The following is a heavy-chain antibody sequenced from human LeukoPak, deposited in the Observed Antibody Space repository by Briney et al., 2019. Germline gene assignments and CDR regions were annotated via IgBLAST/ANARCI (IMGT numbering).Heavy chain of an antibody. D-gene: IGHD6-13*01. J-gene: IGHJ4*02. V-gene: IGHV4-59*12. CDR3: ARDAAAAGIGY. CDR1: GGSISSYY. Sequence: PSETLSLTCTVSGGSISSYYWSWVRQPPGKGLEWIGYIYYSGSTNYNPSLKSRVTISVDTSKNQFSLKLSSVTAADPAVYCCARDAAAAGIGYWGQGTLVTVSS. CDR2: IYYSGST.